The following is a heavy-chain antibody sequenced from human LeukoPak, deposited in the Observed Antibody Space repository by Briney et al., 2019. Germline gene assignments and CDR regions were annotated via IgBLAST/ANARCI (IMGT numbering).Heavy chain of an antibody. CDR3: ASHGSSGHDPLT. D-gene: IGHD5-12*01. Sequence: PSETLSLTCTVSGDSIRSYYWNWIRRPPGKGLEWIGYIYYTGSTSYNPSLKSRVTISLDTCKSQFSLRLTSVTAADTAVYYCASHGSSGHDPLTWGQGTLVTVSS. V-gene: IGHV4-59*08. CDR2: IYYTGST. J-gene: IGHJ4*01. CDR1: GDSIRSYY.